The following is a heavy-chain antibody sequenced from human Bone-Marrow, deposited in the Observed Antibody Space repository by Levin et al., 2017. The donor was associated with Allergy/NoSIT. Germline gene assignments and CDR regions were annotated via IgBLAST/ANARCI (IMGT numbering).Heavy chain of an antibody. CDR2: INHSGST. CDR1: GGSFSGYY. Sequence: PGGSLRLSCAVYGGSFSGYYWSWIRQPPGKGLEWIGEINHSGSTNYNPSLKSRVTISVDTSKNQFSLKLSSVTAADTAVYYCARGWELLNWGQGTLVTVSS. CDR3: ARGWELLN. J-gene: IGHJ4*02. D-gene: IGHD1-26*01. V-gene: IGHV4-34*01.